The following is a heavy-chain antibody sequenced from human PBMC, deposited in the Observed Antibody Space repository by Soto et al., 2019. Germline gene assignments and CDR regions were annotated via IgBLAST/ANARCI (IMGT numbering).Heavy chain of an antibody. J-gene: IGHJ6*02. D-gene: IGHD2-2*01. CDR2: IYYSGST. V-gene: IGHV4-39*01. CDR1: GGSISSSSYY. CDR3: ATTPNPSSYYYYGMDV. Sequence: SETLSLTCTVSGGSISSSSYYWGWIRQPPGKGLEWIGSIYYSGSTYYNPSLKSRVTISVDTSKNQFSLKLSSVTAADTAVYYCATTPNPSSYYYYGMDVWGQGTTVTVSS.